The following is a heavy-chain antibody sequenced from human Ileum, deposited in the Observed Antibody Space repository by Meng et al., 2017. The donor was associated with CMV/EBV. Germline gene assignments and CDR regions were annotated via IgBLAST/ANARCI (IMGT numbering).Heavy chain of an antibody. J-gene: IGHJ1*01. CDR3: ASVERGYCSSNSCYNRYLHD. CDR2: IVPSFAIL. D-gene: IGHD2-2*01. V-gene: IGHV1-69*05. CDR1: GGSFSDYA. Sequence: SVKVSCKTSGGSFSDYAFNWVRQTPGQGLEWIGGIVPSFAILRYAQRFQGRVSITTDDSASNFDLGLSSLRSGDTAAYYCASVERGYCSSNSCYNRYLHDWGQGTLVTVSS.